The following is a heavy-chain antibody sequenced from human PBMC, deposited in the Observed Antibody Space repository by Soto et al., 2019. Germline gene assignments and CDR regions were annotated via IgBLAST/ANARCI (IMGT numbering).Heavy chain of an antibody. CDR2: IYYSGST. V-gene: IGHV4-59*01. J-gene: IGHJ5*02. CDR1: GGSISSYY. D-gene: IGHD7-27*01. CDR3: ARHLGNWGLRWFDP. Sequence: SETLSLTCTVSGGSISSYYWSWIRQPPGKGLEWIGYIYYSGSTNYNPSLKSRVTISVDTSKNQFSLKLSSVTAADTAMYYCARHLGNWGLRWFDPWGQGTLVTVSS.